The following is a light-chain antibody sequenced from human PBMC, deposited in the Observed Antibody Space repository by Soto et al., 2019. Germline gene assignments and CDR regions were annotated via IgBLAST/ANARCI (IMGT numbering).Light chain of an antibody. CDR2: DVN. CDR3: SSYTSSSAYV. CDR1: SSDVGGYNY. V-gene: IGLV2-14*03. Sequence: QSVLTQPASVSGSPGQSITISCTGTSSDVGGYNYVSWYQQHPGKAPKLMIYDVNNRPSGVSNRFSGSKSGNTASLTISGLQAEDEAAYYCSSYTSSSAYVFGTGTKVTVL. J-gene: IGLJ1*01.